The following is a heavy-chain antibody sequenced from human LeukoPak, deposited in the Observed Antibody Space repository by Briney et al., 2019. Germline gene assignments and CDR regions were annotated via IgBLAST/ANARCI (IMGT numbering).Heavy chain of an antibody. CDR1: GGSISSYY. V-gene: IGHV4-4*07. D-gene: IGHD3-22*01. J-gene: IGHJ4*02. CDR3: ARSTDYDSSGYYYPTYYYFDY. Sequence: SETLSLTCTVSGGSISSYYWSWIRQPAGKGLEWIGRIDTSGNTNYKPSLKSRVTISVDTSKNQFSLKLSSVTAADTAVYYCARSTDYDSSGYYYPTYYYFDYWGQGTLVTVSS. CDR2: IDTSGNT.